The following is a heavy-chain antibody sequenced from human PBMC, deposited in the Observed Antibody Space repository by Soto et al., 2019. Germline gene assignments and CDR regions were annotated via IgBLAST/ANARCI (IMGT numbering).Heavy chain of an antibody. D-gene: IGHD2-15*01. CDR2: IKQDGSEK. CDR1: GFTFSSYW. CDR3: AYCSGGSCYWCVPFDI. V-gene: IGHV3-7*03. J-gene: IGHJ3*02. Sequence: PGGSLRLSCAASGFTFSSYWMSWVRQAPGKGLEWVANIKQDGSEKYYVDSVKGRFTISRDNAKNSLYLQMNSLRAEDTAVYYCAYCSGGSCYWCVPFDIRRQGRMVT.